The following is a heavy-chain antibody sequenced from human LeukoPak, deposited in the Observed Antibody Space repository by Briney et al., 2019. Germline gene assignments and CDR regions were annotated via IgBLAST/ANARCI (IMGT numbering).Heavy chain of an antibody. V-gene: IGHV4-38-2*01. D-gene: IGHD4-23*01. CDR3: ARHSGNPYYYYYYYMDV. J-gene: IGHJ6*03. Sequence: SETLSLTCAVSGYSISSGYYWGWIRQPPGKGLEWIGSIYHSGSTYYNPSLKSRVTISVDTSKNQFPLKLSSVTAADTAVYYCARHSGNPYYYYYYYMDVWGKGTTVTVSS. CDR2: IYHSGST. CDR1: GYSISSGYY.